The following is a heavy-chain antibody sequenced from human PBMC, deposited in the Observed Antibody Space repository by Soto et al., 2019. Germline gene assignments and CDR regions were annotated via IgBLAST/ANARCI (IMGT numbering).Heavy chain of an antibody. V-gene: IGHV2-5*02. CDR3: EQTEETWDWWPSFDP. D-gene: IGHD2-8*02. J-gene: IGHJ5*02. CDR2: IYWDYDK. CDR1: GFSLSTSGVA. Sequence: QITLKESGPTLVKPTQTLTLTCTFSGFSLSTSGVAVGWIRQPPGKALEWLALIYWDYDKRYSPSLKKRLSITKDTSKNQVVLTMTDLNPVNTATYYSEQTEETWDWWPSFDPWGQGTLVTVSA.